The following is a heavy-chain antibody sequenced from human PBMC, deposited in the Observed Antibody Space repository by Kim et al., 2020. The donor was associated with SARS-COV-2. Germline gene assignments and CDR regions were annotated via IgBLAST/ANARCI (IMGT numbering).Heavy chain of an antibody. Sequence: SETLSLTCAVYGGSFSGYSWTWIRQPPGKGLEWIGEIKDSGSTNSDPSLQSRVSISIDTSKNQFSLRLTSVTAADTAVYYCTRGRAGVVPCLVLGLGPYYEYYIMDVWGRGTTVTVSS. J-gene: IGHJ6*02. V-gene: IGHV4-34*01. CDR1: GGSFSGYS. CDR2: IKDSGST. CDR3: TRGRAGVVPCLVLGLGPYYEYYIMDV. D-gene: IGHD2-15*01.